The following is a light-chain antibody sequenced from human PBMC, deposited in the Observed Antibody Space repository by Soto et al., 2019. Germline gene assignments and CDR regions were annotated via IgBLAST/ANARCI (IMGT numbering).Light chain of an antibody. Sequence: DIQLTQSPSSLSASVGDRVIIACRASQSITVYLNWYQQKPGKAPKLLIYAASRLQKGVPSRFSGSGSGTDFTLTIRSLQPEDFATYYCLQTDSSPSTFGQGTRLEIK. J-gene: IGKJ2*01. V-gene: IGKV1-39*01. CDR1: QSITVY. CDR2: AAS. CDR3: LQTDSSPST.